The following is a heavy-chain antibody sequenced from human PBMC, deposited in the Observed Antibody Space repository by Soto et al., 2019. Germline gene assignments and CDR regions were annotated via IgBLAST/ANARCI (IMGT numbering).Heavy chain of an antibody. D-gene: IGHD1-26*01. Sequence: ASVKVSCKASGYTFTGYYMHWVRQAPGQGLEWMGWINPNSGGTNYAQKFQGWVTMNRDTSISKAYMELSGLGSDETAVYYYTKDGVGIGELVRFFFDYWGRRTLVTVSS. V-gene: IGHV1-2*04. J-gene: IGHJ4*02. CDR1: GYTFTGYY. CDR3: TKDGVGIGELVRFFFDY. CDR2: INPNSGGT.